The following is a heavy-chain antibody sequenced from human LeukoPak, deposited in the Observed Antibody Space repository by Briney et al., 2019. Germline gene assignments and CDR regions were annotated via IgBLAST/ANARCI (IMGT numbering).Heavy chain of an antibody. CDR1: GFTFSSYG. CDR3: AKAIPRYYDILTGTYNYYYGMDV. J-gene: IGHJ6*02. CDR2: ISYDGSNK. V-gene: IGHV3-30*18. D-gene: IGHD3-9*01. Sequence: GGSLRLSCAASGFTFSSYGMHWVRQAPGRGLEWVAVISYDGSNKYYADSVKGRFTISRDNSKNTLYLQMNSLRAEDTAVYYCAKAIPRYYDILTGTYNYYYGMDVWGQGTTVTVSS.